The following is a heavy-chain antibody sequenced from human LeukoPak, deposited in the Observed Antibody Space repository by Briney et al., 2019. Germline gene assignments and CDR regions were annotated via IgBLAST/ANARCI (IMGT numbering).Heavy chain of an antibody. V-gene: IGHV3-74*01. CDR1: GFTFSGYW. J-gene: IGHJ6*03. CDR3: AAGGGWDPSFGVVTHIDA. D-gene: IGHD3-3*01. CDR2: IDNDGHGI. Sequence: GGSLRLSCVISGFTFSGYWMHWVRQGPEKGLELVSRIDNDGHGIIYADSVKGRFTTSRDNVKNTLYLQMNSLRVEDTAVYYCAAGGGWDPSFGVVTHIDAWGKGTTVVVS.